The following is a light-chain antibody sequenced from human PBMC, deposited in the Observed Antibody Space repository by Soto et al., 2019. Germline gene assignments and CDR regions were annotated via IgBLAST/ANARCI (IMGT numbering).Light chain of an antibody. CDR2: DDR. CDR3: QVWDSSRDHPGL. Sequence: SYELTQPPSVSVAPGQTARITCGGTNIGSKAVHWYQQRPGQAPVLVVYDDRDRPSGIPERISGSNSGNTATLTITRVEVGDEADFYCQVWDSSRDHPGLFGGGTKVTVL. V-gene: IGLV3-21*02. J-gene: IGLJ2*01. CDR1: NIGSKA.